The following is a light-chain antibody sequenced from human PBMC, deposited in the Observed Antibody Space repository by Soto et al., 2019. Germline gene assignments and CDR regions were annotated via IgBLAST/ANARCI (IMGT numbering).Light chain of an antibody. CDR3: QQYNNSWT. J-gene: IGKJ1*01. Sequence: EIVMTQSPATLSVSPGERATLSCRASQSVSSNLAWYKQKPGQAPRLLIYGASTRATGIPARFSVSGSGTEFTLTISSLQSEDFAVYYCQQYNNSWTFGQGTKVEIK. CDR1: QSVSSN. CDR2: GAS. V-gene: IGKV3-15*01.